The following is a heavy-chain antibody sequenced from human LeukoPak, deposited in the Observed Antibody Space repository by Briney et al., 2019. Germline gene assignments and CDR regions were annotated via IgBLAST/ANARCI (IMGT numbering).Heavy chain of an antibody. CDR2: ISYDGSNK. CDR1: GFTFSSYA. V-gene: IGHV3-30*04. D-gene: IGHD3-10*01. CDR3: AKSNIFLGFGELYGDVYFDY. Sequence: GGSLRLSCAASGFTFSSYAMHWVRQAPGKGLEWVAVISYDGSNKYYADSVKGRFTISRDNSKNTLYLQINSLRAEDTAVYYCAKSNIFLGFGELYGDVYFDYWGQGTLVTVSS. J-gene: IGHJ4*02.